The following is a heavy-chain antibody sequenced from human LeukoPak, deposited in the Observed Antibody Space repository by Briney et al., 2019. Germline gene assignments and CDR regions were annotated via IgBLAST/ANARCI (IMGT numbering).Heavy chain of an antibody. CDR1: GFTFSNYW. V-gene: IGHV3-74*01. J-gene: IGHJ6*03. CDR2: INSDGSST. D-gene: IGHD1-26*01. CDR3: ARVSSGSYFGYYYYYMDV. Sequence: QSGGSLRLSCAASGFTFSNYWMHWVRQAPGKGLVWVSRINSDGSSTSYADSVKGRFTISRDNAKNTLYLQMNSLRAEDMAVYYCARVSSGSYFGYYYYYMDVWGKGTTVTVSS.